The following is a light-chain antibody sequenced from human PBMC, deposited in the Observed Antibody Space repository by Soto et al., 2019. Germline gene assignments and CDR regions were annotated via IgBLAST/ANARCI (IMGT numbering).Light chain of an antibody. J-gene: IGLJ2*01. V-gene: IGLV3-10*01. CDR3: YSLDHSGNIMV. CDR2: DDS. CDR1: ALPKKF. Sequence: SYELTQPTSVSVSPGQTARITCSGDALPKKFASWYQQKSGQAPLLVIYDDSRRPSGIPERFSGSSSGTVATLTVTEAQVEDEADYYCYSLDHSGNIMVFGGGTKVTVL.